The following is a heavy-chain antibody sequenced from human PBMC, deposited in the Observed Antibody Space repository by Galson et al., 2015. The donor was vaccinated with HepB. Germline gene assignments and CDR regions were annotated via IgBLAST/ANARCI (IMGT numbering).Heavy chain of an antibody. CDR1: GFTFSTYW. J-gene: IGHJ4*02. CDR2: INSDGSST. V-gene: IGHV3-74*01. D-gene: IGHD3-3*01. Sequence: SLRLSCAASGFTFSTYWMHWVRQAPGEGLVWVSRINSDGSSTSYADSVKGRFTISRDNAKNTLYLQMNSLRAEDTAVYYCAREEGFWSGYRYWGQGTLVTVSS. CDR3: AREEGFWSGYRY.